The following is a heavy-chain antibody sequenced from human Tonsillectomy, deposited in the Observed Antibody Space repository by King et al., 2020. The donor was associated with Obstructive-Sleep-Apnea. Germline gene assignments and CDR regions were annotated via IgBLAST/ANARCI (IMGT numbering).Heavy chain of an antibody. D-gene: IGHD6-13*01. CDR1: GFTFSSYA. V-gene: IGHV3-23*04. Sequence: VQLVESGGGLVQPGGSLRLSCAASGFTFSSYAMSWVRQAPGKGLEWVSAISGSGGSTYYADSVKGRFTISRDNSKNTLYLQMNSLRAEDTAVYYCAKDRAWYSRSKRAPYWYFDLWGRGTLVTVSS. CDR3: AKDRAWYSRSKRAPYWYFDL. CDR2: ISGSGGST. J-gene: IGHJ2*01.